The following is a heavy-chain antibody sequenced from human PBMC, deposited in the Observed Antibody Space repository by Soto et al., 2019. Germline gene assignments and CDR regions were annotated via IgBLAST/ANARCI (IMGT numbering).Heavy chain of an antibody. CDR1: GGSISSGGYY. CDR3: ARAPYGSGSYYYFDY. Sequence: QVQLQESGPGLVKPSQTLSLTCTVSGGSISSGGYYWSWIRQHPGKGLEWIGYIYYSGSTYYNPFLKIRVTISVDTSKNQFSLKLRSVTAADTAVYYCARAPYGSGSYYYFDYWGQGTLVTVSS. CDR2: IYYSGST. V-gene: IGHV4-31*03. D-gene: IGHD3-10*01. J-gene: IGHJ4*02.